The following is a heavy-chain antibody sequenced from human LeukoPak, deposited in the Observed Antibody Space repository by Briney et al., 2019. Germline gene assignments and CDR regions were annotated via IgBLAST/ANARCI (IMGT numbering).Heavy chain of an antibody. CDR3: AKRGCSGTSCYAGYYYMDV. V-gene: IGHV3-21*04. J-gene: IGHJ6*03. D-gene: IGHD2-2*01. Sequence: GGSLRLSCAASGFTFSSYSMNWVRQAPGKGLEWVSSISSSSSYIYYADSVKGRFTISRDNAKNSLYLQMNSLRAEDTAVYYCAKRGCSGTSCYAGYYYMDVWGKGTTVTISS. CDR1: GFTFSSYS. CDR2: ISSSSSYI.